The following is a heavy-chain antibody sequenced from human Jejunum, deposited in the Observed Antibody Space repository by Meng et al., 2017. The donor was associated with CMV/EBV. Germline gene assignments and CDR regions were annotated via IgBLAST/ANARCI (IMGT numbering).Heavy chain of an antibody. CDR1: GFPVSSHY. D-gene: IGHD3-3*01. CDR2: IDTDGKT. V-gene: IGHV3-53*01. J-gene: IGHJ4*02. Sequence: EWRRVESGVRLIQPGGSLSLSCAAFGFPVSSHYMSWVRQAPGKGLEWVSVIDTDGKTYYADSVKGRFAISRDKSKNTLYLQMSSLRVEDTAVYSCADIGVGDQGFWGQGTLVTVSS. CDR3: ADIGVGDQGF.